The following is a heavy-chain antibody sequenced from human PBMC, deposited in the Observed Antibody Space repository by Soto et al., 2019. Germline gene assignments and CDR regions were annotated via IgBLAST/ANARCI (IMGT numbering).Heavy chain of an antibody. V-gene: IGHV3-53*01. CDR3: ARDGGSSGVDY. CDR1: GFTVSNND. CDR2: IYSGGTT. D-gene: IGHD6-19*01. Sequence: EVQLVESGGGVIQPGGSLRLSCAASGFTVSNNDMSWVRQAPGKGLEWVSVIYSGGTTYYSDSGKGRFTISRDNSKNTQYLQMNSLRAEDTAVYYCARDGGSSGVDYRGQGTLVTLAS. J-gene: IGHJ4*02.